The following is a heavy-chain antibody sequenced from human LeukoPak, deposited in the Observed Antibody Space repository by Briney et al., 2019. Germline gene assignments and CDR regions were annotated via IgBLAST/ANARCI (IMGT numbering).Heavy chain of an antibody. CDR2: INHSGST. D-gene: IGHD6-13*01. J-gene: IGHJ5*02. CDR1: GGSFSGYY. Sequence: SETLSLTCAVYGGSFSGYYWSWIRQPPGKGLEWIGEINHSGSTNYNPSLKSRVTISVDTSKNQFSLKVTSVTAADTAVYYCATRPDIAATGPGWFDPWGQGTLVTVSS. V-gene: IGHV4-34*01. CDR3: ATRPDIAATGPGWFDP.